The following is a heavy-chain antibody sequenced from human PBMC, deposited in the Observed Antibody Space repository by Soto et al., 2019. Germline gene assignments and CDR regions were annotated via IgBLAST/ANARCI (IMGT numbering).Heavy chain of an antibody. Sequence: SVKVSCKASGGTFGSYTISWVRQPPGQRLEWMGRIIPILGIANYAQKFQGRVTITADKSTSTAYMELSSLRSEDTAVYYCARDRAVTTPGTFDYWGQGTLVTVSS. D-gene: IGHD4-17*01. CDR2: IIPILGIA. V-gene: IGHV1-69*04. J-gene: IGHJ4*02. CDR3: ARDRAVTTPGTFDY. CDR1: GGTFGSYT.